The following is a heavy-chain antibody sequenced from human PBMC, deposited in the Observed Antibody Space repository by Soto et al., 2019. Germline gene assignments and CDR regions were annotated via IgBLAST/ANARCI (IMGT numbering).Heavy chain of an antibody. CDR3: ARDYASRNWFDT. V-gene: IGHV1-8*01. Sequence: QVQLVQSGAEVKKPGASVKVSCKASGYTFTSYDINWVRQATGQGLEWMGWMNPNSGNTGYAQKFQGRVTMTRKNSISTAYMELSSLRSEDTAVYSCARDYASRNWFDTWGQGTLGTVSS. CDR2: MNPNSGNT. CDR1: GYTFTSYD. J-gene: IGHJ5*02. D-gene: IGHD4-17*01.